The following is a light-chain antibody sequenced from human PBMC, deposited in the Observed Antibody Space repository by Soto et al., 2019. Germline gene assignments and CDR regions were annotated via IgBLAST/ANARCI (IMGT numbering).Light chain of an antibody. V-gene: IGKV1-33*01. CDR2: DAS. Sequence: MSHSVSSLSASIGDRGTIACQASHNIYNYLNWYHQKPGKAPKLLIFDASNLERGVPSRFSGSGSRTHFSLSINNLQPEDVGTYFCQHYDNLPLPFGGGSNVDVK. J-gene: IGKJ4*01. CDR1: HNIYNY. CDR3: QHYDNLPLP.